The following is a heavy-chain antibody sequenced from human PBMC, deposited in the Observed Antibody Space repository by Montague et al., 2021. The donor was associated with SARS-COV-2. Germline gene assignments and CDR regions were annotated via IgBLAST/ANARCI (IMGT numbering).Heavy chain of an antibody. CDR3: ARAGSGGYSFYYYYGMDV. J-gene: IGHJ6*02. V-gene: IGHV4-59*08. CDR2: IYYSGST. Sequence: SETLSLTCTVSGGSLSSYYWSWIRQPPGKGLEWIGYIYYSGSTNYNPSLKSRVTISVDTSKNQFSLKLSSVTAADTAVYYCARAGSGGYSFYYYYGMDVWGQGTTVTVSS. D-gene: IGHD3-10*01. CDR1: GGSLSSYY.